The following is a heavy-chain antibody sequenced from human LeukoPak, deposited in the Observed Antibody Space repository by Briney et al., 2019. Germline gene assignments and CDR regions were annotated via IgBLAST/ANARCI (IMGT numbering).Heavy chain of an antibody. J-gene: IGHJ4*02. Sequence: PGRSLRLSCAASGFTFSNYGMHWVRQAPGKGLEWVAVIWYDGSNKYYADSVKGRFTISRDNSKNTLYLQMNSLRAEDTAVYYCARDLALAYLDSSSPPETGYYFDYWGQGTLVTVSS. CDR2: IWYDGSNK. CDR3: ARDLALAYLDSSSPPETGYYFDY. V-gene: IGHV3-33*01. D-gene: IGHD6-6*01. CDR1: GFTFSNYG.